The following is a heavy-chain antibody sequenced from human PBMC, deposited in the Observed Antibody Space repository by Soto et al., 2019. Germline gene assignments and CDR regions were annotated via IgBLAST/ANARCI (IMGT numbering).Heavy chain of an antibody. V-gene: IGHV3-66*01. CDR1: GFTVSGKF. J-gene: IGHJ4*02. CDR2: IHGGGGT. CDR3: EGWTAPTDY. Sequence: PGGSLRLSCAASGFTVSGKFMTWARQAPGKGLEWVSVIHGGGGTYYADSVKGRFTISRDNSENILYLQMNSLRVEDTAVYYCEGWTAPTDYWGQGTLVTVSS.